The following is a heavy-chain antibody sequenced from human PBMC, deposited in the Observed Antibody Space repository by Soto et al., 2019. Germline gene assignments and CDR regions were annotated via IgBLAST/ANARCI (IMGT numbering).Heavy chain of an antibody. V-gene: IGHV3-33*08. J-gene: IGHJ4*02. CDR3: ARGGIAAADTFDY. CDR2: IWDDGSNK. Sequence: GGSLRLSCAASGFSFSSYAMNWVRQAPGKGLEWVAVIWDDGSNKYYADSVKGRFTISRDNSKNTLYLQMNSLRAEDTAVYYCARGGIAAADTFDYWGQGTLVTVSS. CDR1: GFSFSSYA. D-gene: IGHD6-13*01.